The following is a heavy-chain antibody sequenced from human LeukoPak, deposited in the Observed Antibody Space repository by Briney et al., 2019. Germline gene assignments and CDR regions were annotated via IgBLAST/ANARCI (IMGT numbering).Heavy chain of an antibody. D-gene: IGHD4-17*01. CDR2: INHSGST. V-gene: IGHV4-34*01. CDR1: GGSFSGHY. CDR3: ARVWTTVITRWFDP. J-gene: IGHJ5*02. Sequence: PSETLSLTCAVYGGSFSGHYWGWIRQPPGKGLEWIGEINHSGSTNYNPSLKSRVTISVDTSKNQFSLKLSSVTAADTAVYYCARVWTTVITRWFDPWGQGTLVTVSS.